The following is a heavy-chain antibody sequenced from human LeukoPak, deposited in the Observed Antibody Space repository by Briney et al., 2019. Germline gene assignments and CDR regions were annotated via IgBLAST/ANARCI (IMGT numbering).Heavy chain of an antibody. CDR1: GGTFSSYA. CDR3: ARDKVDYDFWSGYLNDAFDI. D-gene: IGHD3-3*01. CDR2: IIPIFGTA. J-gene: IGHJ3*02. V-gene: IGHV1-69*13. Sequence: SVKVSCKASGGTFSSYAISWVRQAPGQGLEWMGGIIPIFGTANHAQKFQGRVTITADESTSTAYMELSSLRSEDTAVYYCARDKVDYDFWSGYLNDAFDIWGQGTMVTVSS.